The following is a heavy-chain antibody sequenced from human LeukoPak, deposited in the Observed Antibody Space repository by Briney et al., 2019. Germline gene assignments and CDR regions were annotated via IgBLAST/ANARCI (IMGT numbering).Heavy chain of an antibody. V-gene: IGHV3-74*01. Sequence: GGSLRLSCAASGFTFSSYWMHWVRQVPGKGLVWVSRINTDGSSTTYADSGKGRFTFSRDNAKNTLYLQMNSLRAEDTAVYYCARITGSWSYRTVISDKVDNHYMYVWGTGTTVTVSS. CDR2: INTDGSST. D-gene: IGHD3-16*02. CDR1: GFTFSSYW. J-gene: IGHJ6*03. CDR3: ARITGSWSYRTVISDKVDNHYMYV.